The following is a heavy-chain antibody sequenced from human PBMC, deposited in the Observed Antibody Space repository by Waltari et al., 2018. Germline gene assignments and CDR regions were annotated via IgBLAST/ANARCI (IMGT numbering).Heavy chain of an antibody. CDR3: ARVRFLEWLFPHYYYYGMDV. D-gene: IGHD3-3*01. Sequence: EVQLVESGGGLVQPGGSLRLSCAASGFTFSSYWMSWVRQDPGKGLEWVANIKQDGSEKYYVDSVKGRFTISRDNAKNSLYLQMNSLRAEDTTVYYCARVRFLEWLFPHYYYYGMDVWGQGTTVTVSS. J-gene: IGHJ6*02. CDR2: IKQDGSEK. CDR1: GFTFSSYW. V-gene: IGHV3-7*01.